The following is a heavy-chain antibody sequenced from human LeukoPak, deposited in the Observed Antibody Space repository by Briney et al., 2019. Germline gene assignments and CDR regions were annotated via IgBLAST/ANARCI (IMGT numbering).Heavy chain of an antibody. CDR1: GYTFTGYY. Sequence: ASVKVSCKASGYTFTGYYIYWVRQAPGQGLEWMGWINPNSGGANYAQKFQVRVTMTRDRSSSTAYMELSRLRSDDTAVYYCARGGDELDYWGQGTLVTVSS. CDR2: INPNSGGA. V-gene: IGHV1-2*02. CDR3: ARGGDELDY. J-gene: IGHJ4*02. D-gene: IGHD1-1*01.